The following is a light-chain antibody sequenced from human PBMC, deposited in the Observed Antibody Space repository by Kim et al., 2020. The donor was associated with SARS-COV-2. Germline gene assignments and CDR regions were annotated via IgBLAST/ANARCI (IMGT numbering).Light chain of an antibody. Sequence: SYELTQPPSVSVAPGMTARITCGGNGIGINSVHWYQQKPGQAPVVVIYYDSDRPSGIPERFSGSNSGNTATLTISRVEAGDEADYYCQVWDSSSDHVVFGGGTQLTVL. CDR2: YDS. V-gene: IGLV3-21*04. CDR1: GIGINS. CDR3: QVWDSSSDHVV. J-gene: IGLJ2*01.